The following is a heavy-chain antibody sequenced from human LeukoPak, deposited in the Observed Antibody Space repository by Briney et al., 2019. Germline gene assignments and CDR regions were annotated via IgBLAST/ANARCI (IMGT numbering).Heavy chain of an antibody. J-gene: IGHJ4*02. D-gene: IGHD3-10*01. CDR2: IYYSGNT. CDR3: AGQVWFWELLDY. CDR1: GGSISSGGYY. V-gene: IGHV4-31*03. Sequence: PSQTLSLTCTVSGGSISSGGYYWSWIRQHPGKGLEWIGYIYYSGNTYYNPSLKSRVTISVDTSKNQFSLKLSSVTAADTAVYYCAGQVWFWELLDYWGQGTPVSVSS.